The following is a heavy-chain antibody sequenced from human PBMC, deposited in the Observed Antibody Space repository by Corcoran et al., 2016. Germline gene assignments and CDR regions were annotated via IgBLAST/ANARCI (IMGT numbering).Heavy chain of an antibody. CDR1: GYTFTSYA. D-gene: IGHD2-15*01. Sequence: QVQLVQSGAEVKKPGASVKVSCKASGYTFTSYAMHWVRQAPGQRLGWMGWINAGTGNTKYSQKFQGRVTITRDTSASTAYMELSSLRSEDTAVYYCARAYCSDGSCDYYYYDGMDVWGQGTTVTVSS. J-gene: IGHJ6*02. V-gene: IGHV1-3*01. CDR3: ARAYCSDGSCDYYYYDGMDV. CDR2: INAGTGNT.